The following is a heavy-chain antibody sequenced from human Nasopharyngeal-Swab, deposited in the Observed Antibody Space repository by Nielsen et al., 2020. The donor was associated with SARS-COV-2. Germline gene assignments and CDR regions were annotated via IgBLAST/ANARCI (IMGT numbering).Heavy chain of an antibody. CDR3: ARWAGSGYSVEAAAVHY. D-gene: IGHD3-22*01. Sequence: GESLKISCAASGFTFSNAWMSWVRQAPGKGLEWVANIKQDGSEKYYVDSVKGRFTISRDNAKNSLYLQMNSLRAEDTAVYYCARWAGSGYSVEAAAVHYWGQGTLVTVSS. CDR1: GFTFSNAW. J-gene: IGHJ4*02. CDR2: IKQDGSEK. V-gene: IGHV3-7*01.